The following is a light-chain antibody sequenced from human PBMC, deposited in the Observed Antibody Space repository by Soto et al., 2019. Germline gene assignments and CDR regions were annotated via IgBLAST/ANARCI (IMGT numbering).Light chain of an antibody. CDR2: GAS. J-gene: IGKJ2*01. V-gene: IGKV3-15*01. CDR1: QGISSE. CDR3: QQCHNWPLT. Sequence: EIVMTQSPATLSLSPGERAALSCRASQGISSELAWYPQKPGQPPRLLIYGASTRANVVPARFTGSGSGSDFTLTISGLQSEDFAVYCCQQCHNWPLTFGQGTRLEI.